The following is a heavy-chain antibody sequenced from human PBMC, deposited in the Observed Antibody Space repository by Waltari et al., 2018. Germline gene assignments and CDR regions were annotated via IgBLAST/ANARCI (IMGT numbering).Heavy chain of an antibody. J-gene: IGHJ3*02. CDR1: GLTLSSYA. CDR3: VSSAAGTRLSDAFNI. Sequence: QVHLVESGGGVVQPGKSLRLSCAALGLTLSSYAMHWARQAPGQGLEWVALTSFDGGNKFYADSVKGRFTISRDNSKNTLYLEMNSLRAEDTAIYYCVSSAAGTRLSDAFNIWGQGTMVT. D-gene: IGHD6-13*01. CDR2: TSFDGGNK. V-gene: IGHV3-30*01.